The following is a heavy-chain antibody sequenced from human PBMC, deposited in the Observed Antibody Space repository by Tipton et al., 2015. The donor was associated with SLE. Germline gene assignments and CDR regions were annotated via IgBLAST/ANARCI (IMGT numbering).Heavy chain of an antibody. D-gene: IGHD3-22*01. J-gene: IGHJ4*02. CDR1: GGSFSGYY. Sequence: TLSLTCAVYGGSFSGYYWSWIRQPPGKGLEWIGSIYYSGSTYYNPSLKSRVTLSVDTSKNQFSLKLSSVTAADTAVYYCASETMIVVVIYWGQGTLVTVSS. CDR3: ASETMIVVVIY. V-gene: IGHV4-34*01. CDR2: IYYSGST.